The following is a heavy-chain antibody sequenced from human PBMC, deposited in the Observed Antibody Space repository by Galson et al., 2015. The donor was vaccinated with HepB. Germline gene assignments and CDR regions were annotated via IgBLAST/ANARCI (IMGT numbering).Heavy chain of an antibody. CDR3: AKSPYGSGSPNWFDP. CDR1: GFTFSSYA. V-gene: IGHV3-23*01. J-gene: IGHJ5*02. Sequence: SLRLSCAASGFTFSSYAMSWVRQAPGKGLEWVSAISDSGGSTYYADSVKGRFTISRDNSKNTLYLQMNSLRAEDTAVYYCAKSPYGSGSPNWFDPWGQGTLVTVSS. CDR2: ISDSGGST. D-gene: IGHD3-10*01.